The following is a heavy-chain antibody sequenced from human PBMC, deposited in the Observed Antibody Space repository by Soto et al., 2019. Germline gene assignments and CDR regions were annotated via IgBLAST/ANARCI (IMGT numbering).Heavy chain of an antibody. V-gene: IGHV4-34*01. D-gene: IGHD1-7*01. CDR1: GGSFSGYY. Sequence: QVQLQQWGAGLLKPSETLSLTCAVYGGSFSGYYWSWIRQPPGKGLEWIGEINHSGSTNYNPSLKSRVTISVDTSKNQFSLKLSSVTAADTAVYYCARGVSAWNYAPQTNWLDPWGQGTLVTVSS. J-gene: IGHJ5*02. CDR2: INHSGST. CDR3: ARGVSAWNYAPQTNWLDP.